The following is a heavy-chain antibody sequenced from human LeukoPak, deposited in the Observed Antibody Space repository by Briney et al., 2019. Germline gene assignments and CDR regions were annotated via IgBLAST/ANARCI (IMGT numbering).Heavy chain of an antibody. CDR3: ARVPHLWFGELPPPLPDY. V-gene: IGHV4-30-2*01. CDR2: IYHSGST. Sequence: PSQTLALTCTVSGGSISSGGYYWSWIRQPPGKGLEWIGYIYHSGSTYYNPSLKSRVTISVDRSKNQFSLKLSSVTAADTAVYYCARVPHLWFGELPPPLPDYWGQGTLVIVSS. CDR1: GGSISSGGYY. J-gene: IGHJ4*02. D-gene: IGHD3-10*01.